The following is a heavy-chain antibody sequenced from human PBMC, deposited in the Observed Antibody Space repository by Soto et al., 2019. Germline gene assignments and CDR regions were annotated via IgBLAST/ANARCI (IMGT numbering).Heavy chain of an antibody. Sequence: EVQLVESGGGLVQPGGSLKLSCVASGFSISSSDMHWVRQVMGKGLEWVSTLGTSGDTFYSGSVKGRFTISREDAKNSFHLQMNNLRAEDSAVYYCTRDRQIYRFYYYGMDVWSQGTAVTVS. CDR3: TRDRQIYRFYYYGMDV. CDR2: LGTSGDT. V-gene: IGHV3-13*01. D-gene: IGHD3-3*01. CDR1: GFSISSSD. J-gene: IGHJ6*02.